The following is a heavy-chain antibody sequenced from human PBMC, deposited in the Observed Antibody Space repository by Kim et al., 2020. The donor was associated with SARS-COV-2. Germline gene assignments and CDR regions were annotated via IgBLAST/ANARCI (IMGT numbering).Heavy chain of an antibody. Sequence: GGSLRLSCAASGFTFSSYAMSWVRQAPGKGLEWVSAISGSGGSTYYADSVKGRFTISRDNSKNTLYLQMNSLRAEDTAVYYCAKVAHGDPLRFLEWLLFQDYWGQGTLVTVSS. V-gene: IGHV3-23*01. CDR2: ISGSGGST. D-gene: IGHD3-3*01. J-gene: IGHJ4*02. CDR1: GFTFSSYA. CDR3: AKVAHGDPLRFLEWLLFQDY.